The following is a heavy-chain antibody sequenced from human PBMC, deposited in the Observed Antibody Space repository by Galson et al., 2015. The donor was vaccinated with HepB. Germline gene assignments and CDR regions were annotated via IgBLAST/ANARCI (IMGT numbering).Heavy chain of an antibody. J-gene: IGHJ4*02. CDR1: GFTFSNAW. Sequence: SLRLSCAASGFTFSNAWMSWVRQAPGKGLEWVGRIKSKNDGGTTDYAAPVKDRFTISRDDSKNTLYLQMNSLKTEDTAVYYCSTVRWGGYDELNYWGQGTLVTVSS. CDR3: STVRWGGYDELNY. V-gene: IGHV3-15*01. CDR2: IKSKNDGGTT. D-gene: IGHD5-12*01.